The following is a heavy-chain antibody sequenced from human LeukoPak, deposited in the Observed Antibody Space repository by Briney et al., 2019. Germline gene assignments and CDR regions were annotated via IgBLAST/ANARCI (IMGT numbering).Heavy chain of an antibody. CDR2: INHSGST. V-gene: IGHV4-30-4*01. CDR1: GGSISSGDYY. J-gene: IGHJ3*02. D-gene: IGHD2-8*01. Sequence: SQTMSLTCTVSGGSISSGDYYWSWIRQPPGTGLEWIGEINHSGSTNYNPSLKSRVTISVDTSKNQFSLKLSSVTAADTAVYYCASAMGPDAFDIWGQGTMVTVSS. CDR3: ASAMGPDAFDI.